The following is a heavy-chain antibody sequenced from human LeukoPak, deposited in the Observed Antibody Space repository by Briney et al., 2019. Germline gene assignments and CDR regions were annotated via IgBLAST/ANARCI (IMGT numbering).Heavy chain of an antibody. V-gene: IGHV4-31*03. Sequence: PSETLSLTCTVSGGSISSGGYYWSWIRQHPGKGLEWIGYIYYSGSTYYNPSLKSRVTISVDTSKNQFSLKLSSVTAADTAVYYCARDGYYGSGRDYYYYYMDVWGKGTTVTVSS. J-gene: IGHJ6*03. D-gene: IGHD3-10*01. CDR3: ARDGYYGSGRDYYYYYMDV. CDR1: GGSISSGGYY. CDR2: IYYSGST.